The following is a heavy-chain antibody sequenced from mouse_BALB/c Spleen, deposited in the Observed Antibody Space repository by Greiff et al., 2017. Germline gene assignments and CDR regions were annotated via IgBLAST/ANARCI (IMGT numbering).Heavy chain of an antibody. CDR3: ARPPTATGAMDY. CDR1: GFTFSSYA. V-gene: IGHV5-9-3*01. D-gene: IGHD1-2*01. CDR2: ISSGGSYT. Sequence: EVQGVESGGGLVKPGGSLKLSCAASGFTFSSYAMSWVRQTPEKRLEWVATISSGGSYTYYPDSVKGRFTISRDNAKNTLYLQMSSLRYEDTAMYYCARPPTATGAMDYWGQGTSVTVSS. J-gene: IGHJ4*01.